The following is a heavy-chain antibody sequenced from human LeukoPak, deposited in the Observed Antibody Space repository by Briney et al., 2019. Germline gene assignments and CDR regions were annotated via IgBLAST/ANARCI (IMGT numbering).Heavy chain of an antibody. D-gene: IGHD5-24*01. CDR3: VRGDNYRFDY. CDR1: GDSITSSNW. CDR2: IHPSGTT. Sequence: PSGTLSLTCAVSGDSITSSNWWSWVRQPPGKGLEWIGEIHPSGTTRYNTSLKSRVTMSVDNSKNQLFLKLTSVTAADTAVYYCVRGDNYRFDYWGQGTLVTVPS. J-gene: IGHJ4*02. V-gene: IGHV4-4*02.